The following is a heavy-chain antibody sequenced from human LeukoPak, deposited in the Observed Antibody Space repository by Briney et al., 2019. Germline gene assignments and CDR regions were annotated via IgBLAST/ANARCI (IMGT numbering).Heavy chain of an antibody. CDR1: GGSISSYY. Sequence: SETLSLTCTVSGGSISSYYWSWIRQPPGKGLEWIGYIYYSGSTNYNPSLKSRVTISVDTSKNQFSLKLSSVTAADTAVYYCARADWNYVGALDPWGQGTLVTVSS. CDR2: IYYSGST. CDR3: ARADWNYVGALDP. J-gene: IGHJ5*02. D-gene: IGHD1-7*01. V-gene: IGHV4-59*01.